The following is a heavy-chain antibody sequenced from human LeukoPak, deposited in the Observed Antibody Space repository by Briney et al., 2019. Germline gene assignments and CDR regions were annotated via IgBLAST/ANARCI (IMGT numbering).Heavy chain of an antibody. Sequence: ASVKVSCKASGYTFTGYYMHWVRQAPGQGLEWMGWINPNSGGTNYAQKFQGRVTMTRDTSISTAYMELSRLRSDDTAVYYCARPLGDLWFGETYFDYWGQGTLVTVSS. J-gene: IGHJ4*02. D-gene: IGHD3-10*01. CDR3: ARPLGDLWFGETYFDY. CDR2: INPNSGGT. CDR1: GYTFTGYY. V-gene: IGHV1-2*02.